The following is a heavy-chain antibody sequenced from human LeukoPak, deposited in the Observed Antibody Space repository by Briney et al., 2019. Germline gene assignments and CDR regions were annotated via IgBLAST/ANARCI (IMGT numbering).Heavy chain of an antibody. CDR1: GYTFTSYG. CDR2: IIAYNGNT. J-gene: IGHJ6*03. CDR3: ARDLWPIVVVPAAMGDYYYYYMDV. Sequence: ASVKVSCMASGYTFTSYGISWVRQAPGQGLEWMGWIIAYNGNTNYAQKLQGRVTMTTDTSTSTAYMELRSLRSDDTAVYYCARDLWPIVVVPAAMGDYYYYYMDVWGKGTTVTVSS. D-gene: IGHD2-2*01. V-gene: IGHV1-18*01.